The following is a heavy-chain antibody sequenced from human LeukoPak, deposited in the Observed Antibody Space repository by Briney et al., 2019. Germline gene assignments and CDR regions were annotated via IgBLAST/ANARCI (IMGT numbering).Heavy chain of an antibody. CDR1: GVTFSGYA. V-gene: IGHV3-23*01. J-gene: IGHJ4*02. Sequence: GGSLRLSCAASGVTFSGYAMSWVRQAPGKGLEWVSAISGSGGSTYYADSVKGGFTISRDNSKNTLYLQMNSLRAEDTAVYYCAKDSWSTASSGYSGYWGQGTLVTVSS. D-gene: IGHD3-22*01. CDR3: AKDSWSTASSGYSGY. CDR2: ISGSGGST.